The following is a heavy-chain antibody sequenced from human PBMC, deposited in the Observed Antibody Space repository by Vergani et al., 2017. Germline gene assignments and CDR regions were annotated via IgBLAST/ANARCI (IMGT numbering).Heavy chain of an antibody. CDR1: GGSISSYY. CDR3: ARGNGGTNKRYFDL. V-gene: IGHV4-59*12. Sequence: QVQLQESGPGLVKPSETLSLTCTVPGGSISSYYWSWIRQPPGKGLVWIGYIYYSGSTNYNPSLKSRVTISVDTSKNQFSLKLSSVTAADTAVYYCARGNGGTNKRYFDLWSRGTLVTVSS. D-gene: IGHD4-23*01. CDR2: IYYSGST. J-gene: IGHJ2*01.